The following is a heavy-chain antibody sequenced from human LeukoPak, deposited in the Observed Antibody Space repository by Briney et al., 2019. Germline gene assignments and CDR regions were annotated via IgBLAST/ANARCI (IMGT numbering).Heavy chain of an antibody. CDR3: ARSTIFGVDGPTDY. Sequence: PGGSLRLSCAASGFTFSSYAMHWVRQAPGKGLEWVAVISYDGSNKYYADSVKGRFTISRDNSKNTLYLQMNSLRAEDTAVYYCARSTIFGVDGPTDYWGQGTLVTVSS. J-gene: IGHJ4*02. V-gene: IGHV3-30-3*01. D-gene: IGHD3-3*01. CDR1: GFTFSSYA. CDR2: ISYDGSNK.